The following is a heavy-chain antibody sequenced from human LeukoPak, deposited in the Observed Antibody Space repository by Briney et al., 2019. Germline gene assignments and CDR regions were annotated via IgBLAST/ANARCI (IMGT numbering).Heavy chain of an antibody. J-gene: IGHJ6*03. CDR1: GYSISSGYY. CDR2: IYHSGST. Sequence: SETLSLTCTVSGYSISSGYYWGWIRQPPGKGLEWIGSIYHSGSTNYNPSLKSRVTISVDTSKNQFSLKLSSVTAADTAAYYCARTTEGGYTYDYFYYYYMDVWGKGTTVTISS. CDR3: ARTTEGGYTYDYFYYYYMDV. D-gene: IGHD5-18*01. V-gene: IGHV4-38-2*02.